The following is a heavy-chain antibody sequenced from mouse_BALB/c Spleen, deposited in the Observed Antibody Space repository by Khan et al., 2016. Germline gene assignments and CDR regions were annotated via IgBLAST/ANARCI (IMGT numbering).Heavy chain of an antibody. CDR3: AGGGGDPYFDY. Sequence: VELVESGAELMKPGASVKISCKATGYTFSNYWIEWVKQRPGHGLEWIGEIFPGNDTSNYIEKFKGKATFTADTSSNTAYIQLSSLTSEDSAVDYCAGGGGDPYFDYWGQGTTLTVSS. CDR1: GYTFSNYW. CDR2: IFPGNDTS. D-gene: IGHD2-13*01. V-gene: IGHV1-9*01. J-gene: IGHJ2*01.